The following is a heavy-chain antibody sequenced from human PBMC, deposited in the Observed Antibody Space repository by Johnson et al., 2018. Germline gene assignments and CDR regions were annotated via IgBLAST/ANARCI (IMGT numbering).Heavy chain of an antibody. CDR1: GYTFTNYTNYY. D-gene: IGHD2-15*01. CDR3: ARSFSSLPIDY. V-gene: IGHV1-46*01. CDR2: INSRGGST. J-gene: IGHJ4*02. Sequence: QVQLVQSGAEVMKPGASVKVSCKASGYTFTNYTNYYIQWVRQAPGQGLEWMGIINSRGGSTSYAQKFQRRLKMTRDTSTNTVYMGLSSLTSEDTAVYYCARSFSSLPIDYWGQGSLVTVTS.